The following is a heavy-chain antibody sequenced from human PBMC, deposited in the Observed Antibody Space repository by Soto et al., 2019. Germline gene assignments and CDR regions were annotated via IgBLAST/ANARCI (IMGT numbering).Heavy chain of an antibody. Sequence: GGSLRLSCAASGFTFSSYSMNWVRQAPGKGLEWVSYISSSSSTIYYADSVKGRFTISRDNAKNSLYLQMNSLRDEDTAVYYCARDWVAVAGTYFDYWGQGTLVTVSS. CDR3: ARDWVAVAGTYFDY. CDR1: GFTFSSYS. J-gene: IGHJ4*02. CDR2: ISSSSSTI. D-gene: IGHD6-19*01. V-gene: IGHV3-48*02.